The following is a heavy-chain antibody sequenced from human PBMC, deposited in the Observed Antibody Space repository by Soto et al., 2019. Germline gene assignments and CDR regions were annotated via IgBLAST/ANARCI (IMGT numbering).Heavy chain of an antibody. CDR2: ISSSSSYT. CDR3: ARVRGVVPAAGRRTNWFDP. Sequence: GGSLRLSCAASGFTFSDYYMSWIRQAPGKGLEWVSYISSSSSYTNYADSVKGRFTISRDNAKNSLYLQMNSLRAEDTAVYYCARVRGVVPAAGRRTNWFDPWGQGTLVTVSS. CDR1: GFTFSDYY. D-gene: IGHD2-2*01. V-gene: IGHV3-11*06. J-gene: IGHJ5*02.